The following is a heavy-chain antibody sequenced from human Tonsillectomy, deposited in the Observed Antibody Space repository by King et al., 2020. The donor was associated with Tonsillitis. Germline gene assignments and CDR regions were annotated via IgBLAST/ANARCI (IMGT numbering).Heavy chain of an antibody. CDR3: AKSWAGDYYYYMDV. D-gene: IGHD1-26*01. CDR2: ISGSGATP. CDR1: GSTFSSYA. V-gene: IGHV3-23*04. J-gene: IGHJ6*03. Sequence: VQLVESGGGLVQPGGSLRLSCAASGSTFSSYAMNWVRQAPGPGLEWVSAISGSGATPYYADSVKGRFTISRDNSKNTLYLQMSGLRAEDTAIYYCAKSWAGDYYYYMDVWGKGTTVTVSS.